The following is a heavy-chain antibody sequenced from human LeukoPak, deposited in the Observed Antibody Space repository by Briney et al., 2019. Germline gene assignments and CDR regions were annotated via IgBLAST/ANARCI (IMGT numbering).Heavy chain of an antibody. CDR3: ARPHYYGSGSYRVSYFDY. CDR1: GGSFSGYY. V-gene: IGHV4-34*01. J-gene: IGHJ4*02. CDR2: INHSGST. Sequence: SETLSLTCAVYGGSFSGYYWSWIRQPPGKGLEWIGEINHSGSTNYNPSLKSRVTISVDTSKNQFSVKLSSVTAADTAVYYCARPHYYGSGSYRVSYFDYWGQGTLVTVSS. D-gene: IGHD3-10*01.